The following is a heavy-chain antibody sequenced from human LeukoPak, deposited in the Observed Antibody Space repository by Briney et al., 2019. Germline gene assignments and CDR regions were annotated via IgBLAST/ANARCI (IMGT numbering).Heavy chain of an antibody. CDR3: SRESGAFCPFGY. V-gene: IGHV4-4*07. D-gene: IGHD1-26*01. Sequence: SETLSLTCTVSGGSISSYYWSWIRQPAGKGLEWIGRIYTSGSTNYNPSLKSRVTMSLDKSRNQLSLKLTSVTAADTAIYYCSRESGAFCPFGYWGQGTLVIVPP. CDR1: GGSISSYY. CDR2: IYTSGST. J-gene: IGHJ4*02.